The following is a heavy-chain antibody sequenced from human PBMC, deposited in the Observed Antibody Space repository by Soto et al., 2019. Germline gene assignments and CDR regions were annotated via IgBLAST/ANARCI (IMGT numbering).Heavy chain of an antibody. CDR2: IIPIFGTP. Sequence: QVQLVQSGAEVKKPGSSVKVSCQASGGTFSSSAISWVRQAPGQGLEWMGGIIPIFGTPTYAQKFQGRVTITADKSTSTAYLEVSSLRSEDTAVYYCSRPELELAPYYYYAMAVWGQGTTVTVSS. CDR1: GGTFSSSA. V-gene: IGHV1-69*06. D-gene: IGHD1-7*01. CDR3: SRPELELAPYYYYAMAV. J-gene: IGHJ6*02.